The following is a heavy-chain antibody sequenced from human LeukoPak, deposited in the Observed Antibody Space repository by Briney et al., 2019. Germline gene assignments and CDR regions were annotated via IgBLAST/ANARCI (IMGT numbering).Heavy chain of an antibody. Sequence: NPSETLSLTCTVSGDSMSTGYYWGWIRQPPGKGLEWIGSIYHSGSTYYNPSLKSRVTISVDTSKNQFSLKLSSVTAADTAVYYCARDLWGEGFPEYFDYWGQGTLVTVSS. V-gene: IGHV4-38-2*02. CDR2: IYHSGST. J-gene: IGHJ4*02. D-gene: IGHD2/OR15-2a*01. CDR1: GDSMSTGYY. CDR3: ARDLWGEGFPEYFDY.